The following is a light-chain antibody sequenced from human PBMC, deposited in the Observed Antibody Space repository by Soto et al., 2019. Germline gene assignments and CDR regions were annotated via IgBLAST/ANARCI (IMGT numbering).Light chain of an antibody. CDR2: LGS. J-gene: IGKJ2*01. V-gene: IGKV2-28*01. CDR1: QSLLLSDGYNY. CDR3: MQTLQTPYT. Sequence: DIVMTQSPLSLPVTPGEPASISCRSSQSLLLSDGYNYFDWYLQKPGQSPQLLIYLGSNRASGVPDRFSGSGSGTDFKLKISRVEAEDVGVYYCMQTLQTPYTFGQGTKLEIK.